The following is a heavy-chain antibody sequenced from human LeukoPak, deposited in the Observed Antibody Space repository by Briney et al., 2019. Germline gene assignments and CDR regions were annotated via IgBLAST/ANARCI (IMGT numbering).Heavy chain of an antibody. Sequence: SETLSLTCTVSGGSISSYYWSWIRQPPGKGLEWIGYIYYSGSTNYNPSLKSRVTISVDTSKNQFSLKLSSVTAADAAVYYCAGDTPKETYYDFWSGYQGYYYMDVWGKGTTVTVSS. D-gene: IGHD3-3*01. CDR1: GGSISSYY. CDR3: AGDTPKETYYDFWSGYQGYYYMDV. CDR2: IYYSGST. V-gene: IGHV4-59*01. J-gene: IGHJ6*03.